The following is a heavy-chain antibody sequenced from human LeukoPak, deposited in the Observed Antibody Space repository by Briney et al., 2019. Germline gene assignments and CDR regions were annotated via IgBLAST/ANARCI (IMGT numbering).Heavy chain of an antibody. CDR3: AKNWNYAYFDH. Sequence: GGSLRLSCAASGFTFDDYAMHWVRQAPGKGLEWVSGISWNSGSIGYADSVKGRFTISRDNAKNSLYLQMSSLRVEDTAVYYCAKNWNYAYFDHWGQGTLVTVSS. D-gene: IGHD1-7*01. V-gene: IGHV3-9*01. J-gene: IGHJ4*02. CDR1: GFTFDDYA. CDR2: ISWNSGSI.